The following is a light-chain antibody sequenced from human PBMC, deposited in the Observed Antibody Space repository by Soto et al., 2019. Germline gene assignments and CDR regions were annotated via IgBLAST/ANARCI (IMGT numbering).Light chain of an antibody. V-gene: IGKV1-39*01. CDR1: QTISSW. CDR2: GAS. CDR3: QQSYSTPRT. Sequence: DIQMTQSPSTLSGSVGDRVTITCRASQTISSWLAWYQQKSGKAPKLLMYGASSLQSGVPSRFSGSGSGTDFTLTISSLQPEDFASYYCQQSYSTPRTFGQGTKVDI. J-gene: IGKJ1*01.